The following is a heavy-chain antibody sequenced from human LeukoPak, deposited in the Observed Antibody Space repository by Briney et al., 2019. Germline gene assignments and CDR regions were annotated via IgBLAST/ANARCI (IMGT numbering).Heavy chain of an antibody. CDR3: ARGRVYNWNYVFWFDP. Sequence: PGGSLRLSCAASGFTFSSYGMNWVRQAPGKGLEWVSYISSSSSIFHADSVKGRFTISRDNAKNSLYLQMDSLRDEDTAVYYCARGRVYNWNYVFWFDPWGQGTLVTVSS. J-gene: IGHJ5*02. V-gene: IGHV3-48*02. D-gene: IGHD1-7*01. CDR2: ISSSSSI. CDR1: GFTFSSYG.